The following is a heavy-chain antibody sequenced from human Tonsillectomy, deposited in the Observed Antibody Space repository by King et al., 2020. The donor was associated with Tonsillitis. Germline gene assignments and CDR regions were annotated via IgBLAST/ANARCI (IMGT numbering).Heavy chain of an antibody. CDR2: IYSGGSST. Sequence: VQLVESGGGLVQPGGSLRLSCAASGFTFSSYAMSWVRQAPGKGLEWVSVIYSGGSSTYYADSVKGRFIISRENSKNTLYLQMNSLRAEDTAVYYCAKDTAMYYYASSDPWYYYYGMDVWGQGTTVTVSS. D-gene: IGHD3-22*01. CDR1: GFTFSSYA. V-gene: IGHV3-23*03. CDR3: AKDTAMYYYASSDPWYYYYGMDV. J-gene: IGHJ6*02.